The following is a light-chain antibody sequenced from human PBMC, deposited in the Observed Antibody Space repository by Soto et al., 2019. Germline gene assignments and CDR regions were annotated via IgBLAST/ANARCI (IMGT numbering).Light chain of an antibody. V-gene: IGKV1-5*03. Sequence: DIQMTQSPSTLSASVGDRVTITCRASQGISSWLAWYQQKAGKAPKLLIYRASSLESGVPSRFNGSGSGTEFTITITSLETDAFASYYCQQYNRLTFGQGTKVEIK. CDR3: QQYNRLT. J-gene: IGKJ1*01. CDR2: RAS. CDR1: QGISSW.